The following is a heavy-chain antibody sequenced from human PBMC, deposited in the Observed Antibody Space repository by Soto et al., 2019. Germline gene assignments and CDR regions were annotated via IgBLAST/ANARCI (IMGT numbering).Heavy chain of an antibody. J-gene: IGHJ4*02. CDR2: ISYDGSNK. D-gene: IGHD1-26*01. CDR3: ATAPSGSPTSLFHY. V-gene: IGHV3-30-3*01. CDR1: GFTLSNYA. Sequence: PGGSLRLSCAASGFTLSNYAIHWVRQAPGKGLDWVAVISYDGSNKYYADSVKGRFTISRDNSKNTLYLQMNSLRPEDTAVFSCATAPSGSPTSLFHYWGQGSLVTVSS.